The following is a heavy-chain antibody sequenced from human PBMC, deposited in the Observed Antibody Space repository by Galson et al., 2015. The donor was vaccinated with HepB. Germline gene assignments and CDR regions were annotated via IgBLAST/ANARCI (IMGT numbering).Heavy chain of an antibody. CDR1: GYTFTGYY. D-gene: IGHD3-22*01. J-gene: IGHJ4*02. Sequence: SVKVSCKASGYTFTGYYIHWVRQAPGEGLEWMGWINPNSDGTNYAQKFQGRVTMTRDTSITTAYMELNRLTSDDTAVYYCARGLYYNSRSRTAYWGQGTLVTVSS. CDR2: INPNSDGT. V-gene: IGHV1-2*02. CDR3: ARGLYYNSRSRTAY.